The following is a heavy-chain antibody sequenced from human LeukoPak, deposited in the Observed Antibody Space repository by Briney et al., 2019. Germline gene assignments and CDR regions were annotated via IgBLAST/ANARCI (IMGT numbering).Heavy chain of an antibody. CDR2: IYFSGNT. CDR1: GASISSYY. CDR3: ARGATTFDY. Sequence: SETLSLTCAVSGASISSYYWSWIRQPPGKGLEWIGYIYFSGNTNYNPSLKSRVTTSVDTSKNQFSLKLSSVTAADTAVYYCARGATTFDYWGQGTPVTVSS. V-gene: IGHV4-59*08. J-gene: IGHJ4*02. D-gene: IGHD5-12*01.